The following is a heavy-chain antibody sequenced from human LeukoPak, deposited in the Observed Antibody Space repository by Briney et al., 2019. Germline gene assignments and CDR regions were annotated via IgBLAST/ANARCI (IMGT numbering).Heavy chain of an antibody. D-gene: IGHD3-22*01. Sequence: GGSLRLSCAASGFTFSSYEMNWVRQAPGKGLEWVSYISSSGSTIYYADSVKGRFTISRDNAKNSLYLQMNSLRAEDTAVYYCGRGMVYYDSSGYYGAFDIWGQGTMVTVSS. CDR1: GFTFSSYE. CDR2: ISSSGSTI. J-gene: IGHJ3*02. CDR3: GRGMVYYDSSGYYGAFDI. V-gene: IGHV3-48*03.